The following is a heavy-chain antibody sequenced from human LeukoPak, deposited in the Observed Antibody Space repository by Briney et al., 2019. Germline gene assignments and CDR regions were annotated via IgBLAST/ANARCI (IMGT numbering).Heavy chain of an antibody. D-gene: IGHD3-10*01. CDR1: GFTFSSYW. V-gene: IGHV3-74*01. J-gene: IGHJ4*02. Sequence: PGGSLRLSCAASGFTFSSYWMHWVRQAPGKGLVWVSRINTDGSSRSYADSVKGRFTISRDNANNTLYLQMNSLTAEDTAVYYCARPAYYYDSRSYWDYWGQGTLVTVSS. CDR3: ARPAYYYDSRSYWDY. CDR2: INTDGSSR.